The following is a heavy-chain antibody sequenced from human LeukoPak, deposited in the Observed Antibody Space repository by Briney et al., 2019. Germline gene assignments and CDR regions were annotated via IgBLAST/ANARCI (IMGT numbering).Heavy chain of an antibody. J-gene: IGHJ4*02. CDR2: IYTSGST. Sequence: PSETLSLTCTVSGGSISSYYWSWIRQPAGKGLEWIGRIYTSGSTNYNPSLKSRVTMSVDTSKNQFSLKLSSVTAADTAVYYCAREGDYYDSSRFDYWGQGTLVTVSS. CDR3: AREGDYYDSSRFDY. V-gene: IGHV4-4*07. D-gene: IGHD3-22*01. CDR1: GGSISSYY.